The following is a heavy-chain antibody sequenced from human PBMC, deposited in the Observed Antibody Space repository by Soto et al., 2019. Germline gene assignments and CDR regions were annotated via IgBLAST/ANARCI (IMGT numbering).Heavy chain of an antibody. D-gene: IGHD4-4*01. CDR1: GFSFGSYG. V-gene: IGHV3-30*18. CDR2: ISYDGSNK. CDR3: VKGTVSVSSYYYYGMDV. J-gene: IGHJ6*02. Sequence: GGSLRLSCAASGFSFGSYGMHWVRQAPGKGLEWVAVISYDGSNKYYADSVKGRFTISRDTSKNTLYLQMNSLRAEDTAVYYCVKGTVSVSSYYYYGMDVCGQGTTVTVSS.